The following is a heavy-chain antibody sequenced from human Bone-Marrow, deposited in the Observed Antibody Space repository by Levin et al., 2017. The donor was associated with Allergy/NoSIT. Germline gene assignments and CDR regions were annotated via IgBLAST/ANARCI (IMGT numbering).Heavy chain of an antibody. Sequence: GGSLRLSCAASGFTFSSYGMHWVRQVPGKGLEWVAVIWYDGSNKLYGDSVKGRFTISRDNSKNTLHLEMNSLRVEDTAVYYCAREDGLFGFELWGQGTMVTVAS. CDR2: IWYDGSNK. J-gene: IGHJ3*01. V-gene: IGHV3-33*08. D-gene: IGHD3-16*01. CDR1: GFTFSSYG. CDR3: AREDGLFGFEL.